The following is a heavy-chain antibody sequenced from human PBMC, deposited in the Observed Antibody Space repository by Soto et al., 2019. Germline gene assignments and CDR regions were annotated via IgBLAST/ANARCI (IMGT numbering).Heavy chain of an antibody. D-gene: IGHD3-22*01. CDR1: DATVGSRGDH. CDR2: IDYSGST. J-gene: IGHJ5*02. CDR3: ARVGYHSSDYLSKGFDP. V-gene: IGHV4-61*08. Sequence: LLPQPLRRSVLDATVGSRGDHRIWKKHPRVKRLELIGFIDYSGSTNHNPSLKSRVTISIDTSKNQFSLKLKSVTAADTAVYYFARVGYHSSDYLSKGFDPWGKGTLVTVSS.